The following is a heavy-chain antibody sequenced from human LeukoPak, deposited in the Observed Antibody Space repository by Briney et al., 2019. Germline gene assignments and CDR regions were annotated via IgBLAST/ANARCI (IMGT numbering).Heavy chain of an antibody. V-gene: IGHV4-34*01. J-gene: IGHJ3*02. Sequence: SETLSLTCAVYGGSFSGYYWSWIRQPPGKGLEWIGEINHSGSTNYNPSLKSRVAISVDTSKNQFSLKLSSVTAADTAVYYCATGSGGSSWGYDASDIWGQGTMVTVSS. CDR1: GGSFSGYY. CDR2: INHSGST. D-gene: IGHD6-13*01. CDR3: ATGSGGSSWGYDASDI.